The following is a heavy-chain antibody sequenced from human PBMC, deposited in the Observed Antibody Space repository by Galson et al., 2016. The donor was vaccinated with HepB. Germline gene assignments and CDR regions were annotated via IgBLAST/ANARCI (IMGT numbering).Heavy chain of an antibody. V-gene: IGHV3-33*01. CDR1: GFTFSSYG. D-gene: IGHD3-3*01. CDR3: AREGGYDFWSGYSFRVWSLDY. CDR2: IWYDGSDK. J-gene: IGHJ4*02. Sequence: SLRLSCAASGFTFSSYGMHWVRQAPGKGLEWVAVIWYDGSDKYYEDSVKGRFTISRDNSKNTLYLQMSSLRAEDTAVYYCAREGGYDFWSGYSFRVWSLDYWGQGTLVTVSS.